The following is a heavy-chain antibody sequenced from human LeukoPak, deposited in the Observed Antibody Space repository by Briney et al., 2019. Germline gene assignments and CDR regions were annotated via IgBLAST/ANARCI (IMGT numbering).Heavy chain of an antibody. CDR3: AKDADSSGYYGMDV. Sequence: GRSLRLSCAASGFTFDDYAMHWVRQAPGKGLEWVSGISWNSGTIGYADSVKGRFTISRDNAKNSPYLQMNSLRAEDTALYYCAKDADSSGYYGMDVWGQGTTVTVS. D-gene: IGHD3-22*01. CDR2: ISWNSGTI. J-gene: IGHJ6*02. CDR1: GFTFDDYA. V-gene: IGHV3-9*01.